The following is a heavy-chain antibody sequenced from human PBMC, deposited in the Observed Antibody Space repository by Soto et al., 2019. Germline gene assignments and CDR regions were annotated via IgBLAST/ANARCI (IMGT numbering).Heavy chain of an antibody. CDR1: GFTFSTYA. Sequence: EVQLLESGGGLVQPGGSLRLSCAVSGFTFSTYAMSWVRQAPGKGLEWVSAISGTGGSTYYADSVKGRFTISRDNSKKTLYLHINSLRAEDTSVYYCAKNWDTTSSSSSHWGQGTLVTVSS. V-gene: IGHV3-23*01. CDR2: ISGTGGST. D-gene: IGHD6-6*01. J-gene: IGHJ4*02. CDR3: AKNWDTTSSSSSH.